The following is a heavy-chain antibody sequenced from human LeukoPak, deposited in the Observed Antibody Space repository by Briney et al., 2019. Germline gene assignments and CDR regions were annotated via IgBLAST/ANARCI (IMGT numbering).Heavy chain of an antibody. J-gene: IGHJ3*02. CDR1: GFTFSTYG. CDR3: AKDLILYCSSASCYGEHAFDI. Sequence: GGSLRLSCAASGFTFSTYGMHWVRQAPGKGLEWGAFIRYDGSDKYYADSVKGRFTISRDNSKNTLSLQMNSLRAEDTAVYFCAKDLILYCSSASCYGEHAFDIWGQGTMVTVSS. D-gene: IGHD2-2*01. CDR2: IRYDGSDK. V-gene: IGHV3-30*02.